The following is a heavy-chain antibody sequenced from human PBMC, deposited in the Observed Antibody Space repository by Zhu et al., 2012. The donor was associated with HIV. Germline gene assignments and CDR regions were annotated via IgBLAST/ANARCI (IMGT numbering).Heavy chain of an antibody. Sequence: QVQLQQWGAGLLKPSETLSLTCAVYGGSLSGYYWSWIRQPPGKGLEWIGEVNHSGNTNYKPSLQSRVTISVDRSKNQFSLKLTSVTAADTAVYYCARLTSGLTSGWGQGTLGHRLL. CDR3: ARLTSGLTSG. CDR1: GGSLSGYY. V-gene: IGHV4-34*02. D-gene: IGHD6-19*01. J-gene: IGHJ4*02. CDR2: VNHSGNT.